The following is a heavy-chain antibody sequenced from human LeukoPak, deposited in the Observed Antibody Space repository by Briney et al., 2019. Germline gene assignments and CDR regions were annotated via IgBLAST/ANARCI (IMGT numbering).Heavy chain of an antibody. V-gene: IGHV3-21*01. CDR2: ISSSSSYI. J-gene: IGHJ4*02. CDR1: GFTFSSYS. Sequence: GGSLRLSCAASGFTFSSYSMNWVRQAPGKGLEWVSSISSSSSYIYYADSVKGRFTISRDNAKNSLYLQMNSLRAEDTAVYYCAKDRDIVVVVAARGSGVDYWGQGTLVTVSS. CDR3: AKDRDIVVVVAARGSGVDY. D-gene: IGHD2-15*01.